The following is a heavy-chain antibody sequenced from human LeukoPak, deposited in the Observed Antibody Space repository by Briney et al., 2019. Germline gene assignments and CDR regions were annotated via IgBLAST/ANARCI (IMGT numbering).Heavy chain of an antibody. CDR2: ISSSSSYI. Sequence: TGGSLRLSCAASGFTFSSYSMNWVRQAPGKGLEWVSSISSSSSYIYYADSVKGRFTISRDNAKNSLYLQMNSLRAEDTAVYYCARDGFGDGYMRDAFDIWGQGTMVTASS. CDR1: GFTFSSYS. J-gene: IGHJ3*02. CDR3: ARDGFGDGYMRDAFDI. D-gene: IGHD5-24*01. V-gene: IGHV3-21*01.